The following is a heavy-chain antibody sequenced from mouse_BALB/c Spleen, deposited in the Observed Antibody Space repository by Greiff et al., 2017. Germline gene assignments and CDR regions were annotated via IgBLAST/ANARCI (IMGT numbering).Heavy chain of an antibody. J-gene: IGHJ3*01. CDR1: GYSITSGYY. Sequence: SGPGLVKPSQSLSLTCSVTGYSITSGYYWNWIRQFPGNKLEWMGYISYDGSNNYNPSLKNRISITRDTSKNQFFLKLNSVTTEDTATYYCARGIPMAYWGQGTLVTVSA. CDR3: ARGIPMAY. CDR2: ISYDGSN. V-gene: IGHV3-6*02.